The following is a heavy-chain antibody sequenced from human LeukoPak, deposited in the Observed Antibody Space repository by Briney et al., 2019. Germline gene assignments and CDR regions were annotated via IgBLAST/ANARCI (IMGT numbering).Heavy chain of an antibody. V-gene: IGHV4-4*07. CDR3: AGDLNTVRDSGGFDY. CDR1: GGSISSYY. D-gene: IGHD3-16*01. Sequence: SETLSLTCTVSGGSISSYYWSWIRQPAGKGLEWIGRIYTSGSTNYNPSLKSRVTMSVDTSKNQFSLKLSSVTAADTAVYYCAGDLNTVRDSGGFDYWGQGTLVTVSS. J-gene: IGHJ4*02. CDR2: IYTSGST.